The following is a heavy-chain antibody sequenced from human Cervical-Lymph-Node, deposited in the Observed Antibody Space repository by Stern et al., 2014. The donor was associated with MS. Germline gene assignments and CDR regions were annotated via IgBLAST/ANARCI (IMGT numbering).Heavy chain of an antibody. D-gene: IGHD3-10*01. CDR3: AVARGGVWFGEKTV. Sequence: EVQLVESGGGLVQPGGSLRLSCAASGFNFSNYAMSWVRQAPGKGLEWISAISGPGVRTYYADSVKGRFAISRDNSKSTLYLQLNSLRAEDTAVYYCAVARGGVWFGEKTVWGQGTMVTVSS. J-gene: IGHJ3*01. CDR2: ISGPGVRT. CDR1: GFNFSNYA. V-gene: IGHV3-23*04.